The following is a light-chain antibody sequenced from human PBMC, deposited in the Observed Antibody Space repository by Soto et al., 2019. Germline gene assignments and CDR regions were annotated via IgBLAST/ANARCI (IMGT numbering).Light chain of an antibody. CDR2: GNR. V-gene: IGLV1-40*01. CDR3: QSCDSSLSGSGV. CDR1: SSNIGAGYD. J-gene: IGLJ1*01. Sequence: QSVLTQPPSVSGAPGQRVTISCTGTSSNIGAGYDVHWYQQFPGTAPKLLIYGNRNRPSGVPDRFSGSKSGTSASLAIIGLQAEDEATYYCQSCDSSLSGSGVFGTGTKLTVL.